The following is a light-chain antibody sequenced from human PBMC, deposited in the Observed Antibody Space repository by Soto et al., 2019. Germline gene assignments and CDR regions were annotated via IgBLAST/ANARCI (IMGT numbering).Light chain of an antibody. Sequence: HLTQSPSTLSASVGDIVTITFRASQSVRTWLAWFQQKPGKAQKLLIYKATTLESGVPSRFSGSGSGTEFTLTISSLQTDDFATYYCQQYDNYLTFGRGTKVDI. J-gene: IGKJ1*01. CDR2: KAT. CDR1: QSVRTW. V-gene: IGKV1-5*03. CDR3: QQYDNYLT.